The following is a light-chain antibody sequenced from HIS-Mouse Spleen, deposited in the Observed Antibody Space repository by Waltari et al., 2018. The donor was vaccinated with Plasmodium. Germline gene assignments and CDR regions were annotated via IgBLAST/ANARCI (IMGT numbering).Light chain of an antibody. Sequence: QSVLTQPPSASVTPGQRVTISCSGSSSNIGSNTVNWYQQLPGTAPNLLIYSNNQRPSWVPDRFTGSKSGTSASLAISGLQSEDEADYYCAAWDDSLNGPVFGGGTKLTVL. J-gene: IGLJ2*01. V-gene: IGLV1-44*01. CDR1: SSNIGSNT. CDR3: AAWDDSLNGPV. CDR2: SNN.